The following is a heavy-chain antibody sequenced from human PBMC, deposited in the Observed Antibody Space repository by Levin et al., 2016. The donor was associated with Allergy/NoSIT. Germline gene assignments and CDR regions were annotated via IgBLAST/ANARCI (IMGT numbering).Heavy chain of an antibody. J-gene: IGHJ4*02. Sequence: GESLKISCAASGFTFSSYGMHWVRQAPGKGLEWVAVISYDGSNKYYADSVKGRFTISRDNSKNTLYLQMNSLRAEDTAVYYCAKDGVSPVRGQLWHIPHFDYWGQGTLVTVSS. CDR3: AKDGVSPVRGQLWHIPHFDY. D-gene: IGHD5-18*01. CDR2: ISYDGSNK. V-gene: IGHV3-30*18. CDR1: GFTFSSYG.